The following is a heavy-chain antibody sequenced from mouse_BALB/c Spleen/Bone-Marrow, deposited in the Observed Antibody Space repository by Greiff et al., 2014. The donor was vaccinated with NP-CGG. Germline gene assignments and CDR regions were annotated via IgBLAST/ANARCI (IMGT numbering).Heavy chain of an antibody. V-gene: IGHV1S29*02. J-gene: IGHJ2*01. CDR2: TYSYNGGT. CDR3: ARLGRDY. D-gene: IGHD4-1*01. Sequence: EVQLQQSGPELVKPGASVRISCKASGYTFTDYNMHWVKQSHGKSLEWIGYTYSYNGGTGYNQKFKSKATLTVDNSSSTAYMELRSLTSEDSAVYYCARLGRDYWGQGTTLTVSS. CDR1: GYTFTDYN.